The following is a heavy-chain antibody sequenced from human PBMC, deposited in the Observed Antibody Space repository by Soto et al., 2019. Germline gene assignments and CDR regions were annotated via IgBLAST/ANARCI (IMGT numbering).Heavy chain of an antibody. CDR1: GYTFTRYV. D-gene: IGHD2-2*01. Sequence: GASVKVSCKASGYTFTRYVISWVRQAPGQGLEWMGWISAYNGNTNYAQKLQGRVTMTTDTSTSTAYMELRSLRSDDTAVYYCARDDQLLWYPFDYWGQGTLVSVSS. J-gene: IGHJ4*02. CDR2: ISAYNGNT. CDR3: ARDDQLLWYPFDY. V-gene: IGHV1-18*01.